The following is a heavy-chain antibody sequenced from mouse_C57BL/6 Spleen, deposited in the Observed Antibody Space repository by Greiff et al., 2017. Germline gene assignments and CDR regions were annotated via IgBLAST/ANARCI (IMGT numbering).Heavy chain of an antibody. D-gene: IGHD2-13*01. CDR1: GFTFSSYA. Sequence: EVQLVESGEGLVKPGGSLKLSCAASGFTFSSYAMSWVRQTPEKRLEWVAYISSGGDYIYYADTVKGRFTISRDNARNTLYLQMSSLKSEDTAMYYCTRDLLSYYGDAGGAYWGQGSLCTVSA. J-gene: IGHJ3*01. CDR3: TRDLLSYYGDAGGAY. CDR2: ISSGGDYI. V-gene: IGHV5-9-1*02.